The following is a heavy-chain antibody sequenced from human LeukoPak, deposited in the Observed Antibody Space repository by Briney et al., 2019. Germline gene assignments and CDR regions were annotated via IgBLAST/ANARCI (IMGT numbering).Heavy chain of an antibody. Sequence: GGSLRLSCAASGFTFSSYEMNWVRQAPGKGLEWVSYISSSGSTIYYADSVKGRFTISRDNAKNSLYLQMNSLRAEDTAVYYCARGNDILTGDYYYYMDVWGEGTTVTISS. CDR1: GFTFSSYE. CDR2: ISSSGSTI. J-gene: IGHJ6*03. V-gene: IGHV3-48*03. CDR3: ARGNDILTGDYYYYMDV. D-gene: IGHD3-9*01.